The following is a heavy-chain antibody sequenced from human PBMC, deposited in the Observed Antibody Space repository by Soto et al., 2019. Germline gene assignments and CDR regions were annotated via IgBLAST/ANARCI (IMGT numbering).Heavy chain of an antibody. J-gene: IGHJ4*02. Sequence: PSETLSLTCTVSGGSISSSSYYWGWIRQPPGKGLEWIGSIYYSGSTYYNPSLKSRVTISVDTSKNQFSLKLSSVTAADTAVYYCAIYPLSIVGATPVDYWGQGTLVTVSS. V-gene: IGHV4-39*01. D-gene: IGHD1-26*01. CDR1: GGSISSSSYY. CDR3: AIYPLSIVGATPVDY. CDR2: IYYSGST.